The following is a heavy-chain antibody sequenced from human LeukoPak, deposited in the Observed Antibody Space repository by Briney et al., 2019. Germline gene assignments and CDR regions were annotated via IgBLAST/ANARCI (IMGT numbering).Heavy chain of an antibody. CDR3: ARGGGYGDSQNRIGAFDI. V-gene: IGHV4-59*01. CDR2: IYYSGST. D-gene: IGHD4-17*01. CDR1: GGSISNYY. J-gene: IGHJ3*02. Sequence: SSETLSLTCTVSGGSISNYYWSWIRQPPGKGLEWIGYIYYSGSTNYNPSLESRVTISVDTSKNQFSLKLSSVTAADTAVYYCARGGGYGDSQNRIGAFDIWGQGTMVTVSS.